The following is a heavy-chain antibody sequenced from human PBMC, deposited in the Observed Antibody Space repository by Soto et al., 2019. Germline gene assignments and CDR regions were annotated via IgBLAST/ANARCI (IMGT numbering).Heavy chain of an antibody. V-gene: IGHV1-18*01. Sequence: QVQLVSSGAEVKKPGASVKVSCKASCSSFTLDGISWSRQAPGQGLEWMGWISAYNGNTNYAQKLQGRVTMTTDTSTSTAYMELRSLRSDDTAVYYCARDNGFGESDVWGQGTTVTVSS. CDR3: ARDNGFGESDV. CDR2: ISAYNGNT. J-gene: IGHJ6*02. D-gene: IGHD3-10*01. CDR1: CSSFTLDG.